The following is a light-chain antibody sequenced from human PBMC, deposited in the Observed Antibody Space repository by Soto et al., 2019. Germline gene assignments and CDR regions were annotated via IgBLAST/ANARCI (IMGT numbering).Light chain of an antibody. CDR2: AAS. CDR3: QKYNSAPRT. Sequence: DIQMTQSPSSLSASVGDRVTITCRASQGIGFYLAWFQQRPGKVPKLLIYAASTLQSGVPSRFSGSGSGTDFTLTISSLQPEDVATYYCQKYNSAPRTFGGGTRVEIK. CDR1: QGIGFY. V-gene: IGKV1-27*01. J-gene: IGKJ4*01.